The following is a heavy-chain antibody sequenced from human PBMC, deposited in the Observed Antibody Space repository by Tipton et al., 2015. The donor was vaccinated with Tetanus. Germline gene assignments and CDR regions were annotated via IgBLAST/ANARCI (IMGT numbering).Heavy chain of an antibody. CDR1: GGSITSYY. J-gene: IGHJ3*02. CDR2: VHYSGST. D-gene: IGHD6-19*01. V-gene: IGHV4-59*13. CDR3: ARIGWLQQNKPAFDI. Sequence: QLVQSGAEVKPSETLSLTCNVSGGSITSYYWSWIRQRPGRGLEWIGYVHYSGSTNYSPSLRSRVTLSVDTSKNQFSLKLSSVTAADTAVYYCARIGWLQQNKPAFDIWGQGTVVTVSS.